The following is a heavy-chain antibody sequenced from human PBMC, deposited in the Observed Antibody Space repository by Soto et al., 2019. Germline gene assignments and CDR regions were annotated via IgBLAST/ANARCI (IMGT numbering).Heavy chain of an antibody. CDR1: GGTFSSYA. V-gene: IGHV1-69-2*01. J-gene: IGHJ4*02. D-gene: IGHD4-4*01. CDR2: VDPEDGET. Sequence: VQLVQSGAEVKKPGSSVKVSCKASGGTFSSYAISWVRQAPGQGLEWMGLVDPEDGETIYAEKFQGRVTKTADTSTDTAYMELSSLRSEDTAVYYCATLSRSTGGIFDYWGQGTLVTVSS. CDR3: ATLSRSTGGIFDY.